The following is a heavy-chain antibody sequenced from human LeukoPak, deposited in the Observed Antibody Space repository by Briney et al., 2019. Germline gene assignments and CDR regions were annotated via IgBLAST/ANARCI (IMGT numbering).Heavy chain of an antibody. D-gene: IGHD3-10*01. Sequence: GGSLRLSCAASGFTSDDYAMHWVRQAPGKGLEWVSGISWNSGSIGYADSVKGRFTISRDNAKNSLYLQMNSLRAEDTALYYCAKAPPSDLDYGSGSYSYFDYWGQGTLVTVSS. J-gene: IGHJ4*02. V-gene: IGHV3-9*02. CDR3: AKAPPSDLDYGSGSYSYFDY. CDR1: GFTSDDYA. CDR2: ISWNSGSI.